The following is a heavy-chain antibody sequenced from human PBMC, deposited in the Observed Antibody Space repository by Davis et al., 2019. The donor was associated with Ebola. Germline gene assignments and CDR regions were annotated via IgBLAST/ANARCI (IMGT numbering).Heavy chain of an antibody. CDR3: ARLGDSSGYDV. V-gene: IGHV4-59*08. CDR2: IYYSGST. D-gene: IGHD3-22*01. Sequence: GSLRLSCTVSGGSMRPYYWSWIRQPPGKGLEWIGYIYYSGSTNYNPSLKSRLTISVDTSKNQFSLKLNSVTAADTAVYYCARLGDSSGYDVWGQGTTVTVSS. J-gene: IGHJ6*02. CDR1: GGSMRPYY.